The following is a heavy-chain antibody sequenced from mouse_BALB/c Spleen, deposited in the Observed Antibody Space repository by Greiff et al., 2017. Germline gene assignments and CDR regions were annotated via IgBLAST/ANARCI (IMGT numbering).Heavy chain of an antibody. CDR1: GYTFTSYV. J-gene: IGHJ1*01. D-gene: IGHD4-1*01. CDR3: ARLGSSYWYFDV. V-gene: IGHV1-14*01. CDR2: INPYNDGT. Sequence: EVKLVESGPELVKPGASVKMSCKASGYTFTSYVMHWVKQKPGQGLEWIGYINPYNDGTKYNEKFKGKATLTSDKSSSTAYMELSSLTSEDSAVYYCARLGSSYWYFDVWGAGTTVTVSS.